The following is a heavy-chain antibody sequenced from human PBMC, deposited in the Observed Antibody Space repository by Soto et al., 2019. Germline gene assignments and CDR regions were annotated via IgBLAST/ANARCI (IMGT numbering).Heavy chain of an antibody. D-gene: IGHD2-8*01. CDR3: ARPPFPGCINGVCYPCDH. J-gene: IGHJ4*02. Sequence: GASVNVSCKASGYTFTHYYIHWVRQAPGQGLEWMGMINPSGGSTDYAQKFQGRVTMTTDTSTTTVYMELSSLRSDDTAVYYCARPPFPGCINGVCYPCDHWGQGTLVTVSS. CDR1: GYTFTHYY. V-gene: IGHV1-46*01. CDR2: INPSGGST.